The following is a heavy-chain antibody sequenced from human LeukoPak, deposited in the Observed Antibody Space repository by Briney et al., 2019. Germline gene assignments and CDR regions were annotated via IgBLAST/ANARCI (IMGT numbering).Heavy chain of an antibody. CDR3: ARDWGGYSDYVYAFDI. J-gene: IGHJ3*02. CDR2: ISTSVSTI. D-gene: IGHD4-11*01. V-gene: IGHV3-48*03. Sequence: GGSLRLSCAASGFTFSRYEMNWVRQAPGKGLEWVSYISTSVSTIHYADSVKGRFTSSRDNDKNSMSLQMNSLRAEDTAVYYCARDWGGYSDYVYAFDIWGQGTMVTVSS. CDR1: GFTFSRYE.